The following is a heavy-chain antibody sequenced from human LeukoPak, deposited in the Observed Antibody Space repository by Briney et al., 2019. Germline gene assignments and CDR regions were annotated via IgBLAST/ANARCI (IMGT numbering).Heavy chain of an antibody. CDR3: ARTVYMGGRGGFYFDH. D-gene: IGHD3-16*01. Sequence: PSETLSLTCAVSGYSISSGYYWGWIRQPPGKGLEWIGSIHHSGNTYYNASLKSRVTISVDTSKNQLSLKLCSVTAADTAVYYCARTVYMGGRGGFYFDHWGQGTLVTVSS. CDR1: GYSISSGYY. CDR2: IHHSGNT. V-gene: IGHV4-38-2*01. J-gene: IGHJ4*02.